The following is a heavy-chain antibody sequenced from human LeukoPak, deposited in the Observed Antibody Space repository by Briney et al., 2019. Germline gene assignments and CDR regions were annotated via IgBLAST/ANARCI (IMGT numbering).Heavy chain of an antibody. Sequence: SETLSLTCAVYGGSFSGYYWSWIRQPPGKGLEWIGYIYYSGSTNYNPSLKSRVTISVDTSKNQFSLKLSSVTAADTAVYYCASCGGDCYTDDAFDIWGQGTMVTVSS. V-gene: IGHV4-59*08. D-gene: IGHD2-21*02. CDR3: ASCGGDCYTDDAFDI. CDR1: GGSFSGYY. J-gene: IGHJ3*02. CDR2: IYYSGST.